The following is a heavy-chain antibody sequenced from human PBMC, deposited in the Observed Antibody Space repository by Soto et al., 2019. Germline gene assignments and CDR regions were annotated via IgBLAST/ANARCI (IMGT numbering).Heavy chain of an antibody. CDR2: IYYSGST. D-gene: IGHD7-27*01. CDR1: GGSISSYY. Sequence: SETLSLTCTVSGGSISSYYWSWIRQPPGKGLEWIGYIYYSGSTNYNPSLKSRVTISVDTSKNQFSLKLSSVTAADTAVYYCARCPPGAGDYPDYYMDVWGKGTTVTVSS. CDR3: ARCPPGAGDYPDYYMDV. J-gene: IGHJ6*03. V-gene: IGHV4-59*08.